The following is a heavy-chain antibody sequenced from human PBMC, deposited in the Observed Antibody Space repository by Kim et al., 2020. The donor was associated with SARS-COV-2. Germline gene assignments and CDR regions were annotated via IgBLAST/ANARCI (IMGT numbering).Heavy chain of an antibody. CDR3: VSGSGYSSSWYYYYVMDV. D-gene: IGHD6-13*01. V-gene: IGHV1-18*01. CDR2: ISAYNGNT. CDR1: GYTFTNYG. Sequence: ASVKVSCKASGYTFTNYGISWVRQAPGQGLEWMGWISAYNGNTNYAQKLQGRVTLTTDTSTSTAYMELRRLRSDDTAVYYCVSGSGYSSSWYYYYVMDVWGQGTTVTVSS. J-gene: IGHJ6*02.